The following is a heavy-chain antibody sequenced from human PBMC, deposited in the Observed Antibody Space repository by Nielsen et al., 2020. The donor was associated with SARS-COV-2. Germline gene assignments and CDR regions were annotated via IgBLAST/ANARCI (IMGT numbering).Heavy chain of an antibody. CDR1: GGSFSGYY. D-gene: IGHD3-10*01. V-gene: IGHV4-34*01. CDR3: ARGGENRYYYGSGSYYYYYYGMDV. J-gene: IGHJ6*02. Sequence: SETLSLTCAVYGGSFSGYYWSWIRQPPGKGLEWIGEINHSGSTNCNPSLKSRVTISVDTSKNQFSLKLSSVTAADTAVYYCARGGENRYYYGSGSYYYYYYGMDVWGQGTTVTVSS. CDR2: INHSGST.